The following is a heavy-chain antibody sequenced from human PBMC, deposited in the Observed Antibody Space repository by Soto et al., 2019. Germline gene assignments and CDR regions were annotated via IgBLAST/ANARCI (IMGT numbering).Heavy chain of an antibody. D-gene: IGHD1-26*01. CDR2: TSYDGNNK. CDR1: GFTFGNYG. V-gene: IGHV3-30*18. Sequence: GGSLRLSCTGSGFTFGNYGMHWVRQAPGKGLEWVASTSYDGNNKYYADSLKGRFTISRDNSKEMVYLQMTSLGPEDTAVYYCAKGGGSARDFDYWGQGALVTVSS. CDR3: AKGGGSARDFDY. J-gene: IGHJ4*02.